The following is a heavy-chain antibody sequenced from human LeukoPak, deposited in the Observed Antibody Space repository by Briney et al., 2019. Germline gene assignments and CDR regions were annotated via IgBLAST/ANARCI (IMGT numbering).Heavy chain of an antibody. V-gene: IGHV3-30*02. CDR3: AKVRQQLVLFYYMDV. J-gene: IGHJ6*03. Sequence: PGGSLRLTCAASGFTFSIYGMHWVRQAPGKGLEWVAFIRYDGSNKYYADSVKGRFTISRDNSNNTLYLQMNSLRAEVTAVYYCAKVRQQLVLFYYMDVWGKGTTVTISS. D-gene: IGHD6-13*01. CDR1: GFTFSIYG. CDR2: IRYDGSNK.